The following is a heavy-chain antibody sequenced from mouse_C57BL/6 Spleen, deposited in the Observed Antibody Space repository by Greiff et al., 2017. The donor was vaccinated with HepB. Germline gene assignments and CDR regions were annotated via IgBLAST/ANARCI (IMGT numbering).Heavy chain of an antibody. CDR1: GYTFTSYW. Sequence: QVQLQQPGAELVKPGASVKLSCKASGYTFTSYWMQWVKQRPGQGLEWIGEIDPSDSYTNYNQKFKGKATLTVDTSSSTAYMQLSSLTAEDSAVYYCARGEPTGFAYWGQGTLVTVSA. CDR2: IDPSDSYT. V-gene: IGHV1-50*01. CDR3: ARGEPTGFAY. J-gene: IGHJ3*01.